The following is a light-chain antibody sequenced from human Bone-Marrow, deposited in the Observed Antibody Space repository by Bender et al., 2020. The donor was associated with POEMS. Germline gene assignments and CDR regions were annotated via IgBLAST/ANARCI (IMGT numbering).Light chain of an antibody. Sequence: QSALTQPASVSGSPGQSVTISCSGPSSDVDYFNSISWYQQLPGKAPKLLIYDVNNRPSGISNRFSGSKSGNTASLTISGLQAEDEADYYCSSYTSDITLLIFGGGTKLTVL. CDR3: SSYTSDITLLI. CDR1: SSDVDYFNS. J-gene: IGLJ2*01. V-gene: IGLV2-14*03. CDR2: DVN.